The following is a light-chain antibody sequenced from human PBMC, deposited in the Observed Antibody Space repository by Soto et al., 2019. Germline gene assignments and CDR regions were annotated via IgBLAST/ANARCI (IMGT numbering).Light chain of an antibody. Sequence: EVVMTQSPATLSVSPGERATLACRASLTVGTNLAWYQHKPGQPPRLLIYGASTRATGIPARFIGSGSGTDFTLTISSLQCEDFAVYYCQHHNNWPPGTFGQGTNVEIK. CDR3: QHHNNWPPGT. J-gene: IGKJ1*01. CDR2: GAS. CDR1: LTVGTN. V-gene: IGKV3-15*01.